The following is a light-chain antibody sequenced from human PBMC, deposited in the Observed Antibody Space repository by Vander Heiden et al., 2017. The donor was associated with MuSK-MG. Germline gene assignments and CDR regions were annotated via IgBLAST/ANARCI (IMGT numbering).Light chain of an antibody. CDR1: QSVSSY. V-gene: IGKV1-39*01. CDR2: GAS. Sequence: DIQMTQSPSSLSASVGDRVTISCRASQSVSSYLNWYQQKPGQAPKLLISGASSLQSGVPSRFSGSGSGTDFTLTISSLQPEDFATYYCQQSYSKVAFGGGTKVEIK. J-gene: IGKJ4*01. CDR3: QQSYSKVA.